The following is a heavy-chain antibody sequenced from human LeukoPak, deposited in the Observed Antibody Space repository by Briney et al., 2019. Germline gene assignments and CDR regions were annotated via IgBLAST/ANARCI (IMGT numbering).Heavy chain of an antibody. CDR2: IYYSGST. V-gene: IGHV4-59*01. CDR3: ASIAVAGTWGFDY. Sequence: PSETLSLPCTVSGGSISSYYWSWIRQPPGKGLEWIGSIYYSGSTNYNPSLKSRVTISVDTSKNQFSLKLSSVTAADTAVYYCASIAVAGTWGFDYWGQGTLVTVSS. J-gene: IGHJ4*02. D-gene: IGHD6-19*01. CDR1: GGSISSYY.